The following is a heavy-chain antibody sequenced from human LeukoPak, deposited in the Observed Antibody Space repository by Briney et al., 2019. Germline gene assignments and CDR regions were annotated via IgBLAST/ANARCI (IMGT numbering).Heavy chain of an antibody. V-gene: IGHV4-59*01. Sequence: SETLSLTCSVSDDSITMYYWTWIRQPPGKGLEWSAYVDHTGSTNFNPSLNGRVSISRDTTKILFSLRLRSVTAADTAVYFCARGRVSSSTWYSTYYYYFYMDVWGKGTTVTVSS. J-gene: IGHJ6*03. D-gene: IGHD1-1*01. CDR1: DDSITMYY. CDR3: ARGRVSSSTWYSTYYYYFYMDV. CDR2: VDHTGST.